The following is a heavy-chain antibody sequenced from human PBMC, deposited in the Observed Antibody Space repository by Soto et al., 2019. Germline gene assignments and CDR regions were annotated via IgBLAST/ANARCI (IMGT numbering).Heavy chain of an antibody. J-gene: IGHJ6*02. CDR2: IYYSGST. Sequence: SETLSLTCTVSGGSISSGDYYWSWIRQPPGKGLEWIGYIYYSGSTYYNPSLKSRVTISVDTSKNQFSLKLSSVTAADTAVYYCARDQRARMLTINDGYYGMDVWGQGTTVTVSS. D-gene: IGHD2-8*01. CDR3: ARDQRARMLTINDGYYGMDV. CDR1: GGSISSGDYY. V-gene: IGHV4-30-4*01.